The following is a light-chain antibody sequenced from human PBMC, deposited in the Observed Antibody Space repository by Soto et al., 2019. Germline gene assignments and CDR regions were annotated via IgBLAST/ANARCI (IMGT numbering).Light chain of an antibody. J-gene: IGLJ1*01. V-gene: IGLV4-69*01. CDR3: QPWGTGIHV. CDR1: SGHSSYA. Sequence: QSVLTQSPSASASLGASVKLTCTLSSGHSSYAIAWPQQQPEKGPRYLMKLNSDGSHSKGDGIPDRFSGSSSGAERYLTISSLQSEDEADYYCQPWGTGIHVFGTGTKVTVL. CDR2: LNSDGSH.